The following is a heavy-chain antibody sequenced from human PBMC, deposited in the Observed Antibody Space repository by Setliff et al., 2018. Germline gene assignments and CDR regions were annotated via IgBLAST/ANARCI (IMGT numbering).Heavy chain of an antibody. J-gene: IGHJ3*01. D-gene: IGHD3-22*01. V-gene: IGHV4-34*01. CDR2: INHRGST. Sequence: SETLSLTCAVYGDSFSDYYWSWIRQPPGKGLEWIEEINHRGSTNYSPSLRSRVTMSVDTSKKQFALKPTSATAADTAVYYCARDPHYDPTYSLPGHAFDFWGQGIMVTVSS. CDR3: ARDPHYDPTYSLPGHAFDF. CDR1: GDSFSDYY.